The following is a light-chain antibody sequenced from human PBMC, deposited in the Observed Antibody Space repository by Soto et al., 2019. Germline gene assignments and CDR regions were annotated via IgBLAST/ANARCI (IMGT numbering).Light chain of an antibody. CDR2: SNN. CDR1: SSNIGRNT. V-gene: IGLV1-44*01. Sequence: QSVLTQPPSASGTPGQRVTISCSGSSSNIGRNTVNWYQQLPGTAPKLLIYSNNQRPSGVPDRFSGSKSGTSGSLAISGLQSEDEADYHCAGWDDSLNGPVFGGGTKLTVL. CDR3: AGWDDSLNGPV. J-gene: IGLJ2*01.